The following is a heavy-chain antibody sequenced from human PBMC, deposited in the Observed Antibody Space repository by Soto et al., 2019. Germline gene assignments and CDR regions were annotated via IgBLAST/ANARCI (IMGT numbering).Heavy chain of an antibody. Sequence: GGSLRLSCAASGFTFSSYAMHWVRQAPGKGLEWVAVISYDGSNKYYADSVKGRFTISRDNSKNTLYLQMNSLRAEDTAVYYCARGSNTGLRFLEWLLYDAFDIWGQGTMVTVSS. CDR3: ARGSNTGLRFLEWLLYDAFDI. CDR1: GFTFSSYA. CDR2: ISYDGSNK. D-gene: IGHD3-3*01. J-gene: IGHJ3*02. V-gene: IGHV3-30-3*01.